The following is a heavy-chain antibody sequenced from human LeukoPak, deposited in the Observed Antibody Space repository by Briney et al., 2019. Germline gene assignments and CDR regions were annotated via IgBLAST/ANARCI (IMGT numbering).Heavy chain of an antibody. Sequence: TGGSLSFSCEASGFTFSSFWLGWVGQAPGKGLEWVANIKQDGSEKYYVDSVKGRFTISRDNSKNTLHLQMNSLRPEDTAVYYCASKQGDYWGQGTLVTVSS. CDR2: IKQDGSEK. CDR3: ASKQGDY. V-gene: IGHV3-7*01. J-gene: IGHJ4*02. CDR1: GFTFSSFW.